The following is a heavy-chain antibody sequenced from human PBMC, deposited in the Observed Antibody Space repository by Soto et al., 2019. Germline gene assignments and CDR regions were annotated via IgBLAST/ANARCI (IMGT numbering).Heavy chain of an antibody. CDR3: AREGSSSGWYFDYYYGMDV. J-gene: IGHJ6*02. D-gene: IGHD6-19*01. CDR2: MNPNSGNT. CDR1: GYTFTSYD. V-gene: IGHV1-8*01. Sequence: ASVKVSCKASGYTFTSYDINWVRQATGQGLEWMGWMNPNSGNTGYAQKFQGRVTMTRNTSISTAYMEVSSLRSEDTDVYYCAREGSSSGWYFDYYYGMDVWGQGTTVTVSS.